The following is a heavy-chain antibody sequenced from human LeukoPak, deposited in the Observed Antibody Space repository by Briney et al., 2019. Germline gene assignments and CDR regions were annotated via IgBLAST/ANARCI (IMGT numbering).Heavy chain of an antibody. V-gene: IGHV3-30*18. CDR2: ISYDGSNK. CDR3: AKDLDVVVGATTHLDY. J-gene: IGHJ4*02. CDR1: GFTFSSYG. D-gene: IGHD1-26*01. Sequence: PGGSLRLSCAASGFTFSSYGMHWVRQAPGKGLEWVAAISYDGSNKYYADSVKGRFTISRDNSKNTLYLQMNSLRAEDTAVYYCAKDLDVVVGATTHLDYWGQGTLVTVSS.